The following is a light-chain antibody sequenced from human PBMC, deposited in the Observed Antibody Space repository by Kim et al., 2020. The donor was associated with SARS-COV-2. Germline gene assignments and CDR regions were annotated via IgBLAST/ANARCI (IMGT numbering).Light chain of an antibody. Sequence: DIQMTQSPSTLSASVGDRVTITCRASQSISSGLAWYQQKPGKAPKLLIYKAYSLESGVQSRFSGSGSGTEYTLTISSLQPDDFATYYCQQYNSYWYTFGQGTKLEI. CDR2: KAY. CDR1: QSISSG. CDR3: QQYNSYWYT. J-gene: IGKJ2*01. V-gene: IGKV1-5*03.